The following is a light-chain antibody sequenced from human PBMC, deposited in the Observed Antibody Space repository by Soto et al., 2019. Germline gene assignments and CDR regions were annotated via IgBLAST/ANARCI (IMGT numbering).Light chain of an antibody. J-gene: IGKJ1*01. V-gene: IGKV3-20*01. CDR2: GAS. CDR3: RLYVTSPWT. Sequence: DIVLTQSPGTLSLSPGERATLSCRASQSVSSNYLAWYQQKPGQAPRLLIYGASSGVTGVPDRFSGSESVTEFTLTISRLELENFAIDYCRLYVTSPWTFGQGTKVEIK. CDR1: QSVSSNY.